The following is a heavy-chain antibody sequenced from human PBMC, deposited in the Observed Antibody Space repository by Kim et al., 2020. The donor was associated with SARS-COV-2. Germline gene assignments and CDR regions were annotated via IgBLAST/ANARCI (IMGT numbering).Heavy chain of an antibody. D-gene: IGHD6-13*01. V-gene: IGHV3-23*01. CDR2: ISGHSGST. J-gene: IGHJ3*01. Sequence: GGSLRLSCAASGFTFSSYALSWVRQAPGKGLEWVSGISGHSGSTYYAESVKDRFTISRDNTKNTLYLQMNALRAEDTALYYCTRRDRGRWSQRLHDAFDFWGQGTMVTVSS. CDR1: GFTFSSYA. CDR3: TRRDRGRWSQRLHDAFDF.